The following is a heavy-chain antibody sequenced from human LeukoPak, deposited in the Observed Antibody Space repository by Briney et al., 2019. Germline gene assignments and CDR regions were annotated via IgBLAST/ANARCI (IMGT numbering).Heavy chain of an antibody. D-gene: IGHD1-1*01. V-gene: IGHV3-21*01. CDR1: GFTFSSYN. Sequence: GGSLRLSCAASGFTFSSYNMNWVRQAPGKGLEWVSSISSSSTYIYYADSVRGRFTISRDNAKNSLYLQMNSLRAEDTAVYYCARDNLNLGYYYMDVWGKGTTVTVSS. CDR3: ARDNLNLGYYYMDV. CDR2: ISSSSTYI. J-gene: IGHJ6*03.